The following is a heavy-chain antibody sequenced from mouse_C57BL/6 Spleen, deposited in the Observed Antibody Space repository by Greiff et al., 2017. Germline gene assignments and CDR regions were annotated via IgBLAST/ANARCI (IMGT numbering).Heavy chain of an antibody. CDR1: GYTFTDYN. V-gene: IGHV1-22*01. D-gene: IGHD2-4*01. J-gene: IGHJ2*01. Sequence: VQLQQSGPELVKPGASVKMSCKASGYTFTDYNMHWVKQSHGKSLEWIGYINPNNGGTSYNQKFKGKATLTVNKSSSTAYMELRSLTSEDSAVYYCARKVYDYSYYFDYWGQGTTLTVSS. CDR3: ARKVYDYSYYFDY. CDR2: INPNNGGT.